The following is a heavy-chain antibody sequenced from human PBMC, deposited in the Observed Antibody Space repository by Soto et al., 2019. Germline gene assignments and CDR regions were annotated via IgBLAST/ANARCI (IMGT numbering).Heavy chain of an antibody. CDR2: MNPTSGNT. D-gene: IGHD1-7*01. J-gene: IGHJ5*02. Sequence: QVQLVQSGAEVKKPGASVKVSCKASGYTFTSYDINWVRQATGHGLEWMGWMNPTSGNTVYAQKFQGRVTRTRDTNISTADLEVRSLRSEDTAVYYCAGERTGTQSNWFDPWGQGALVTVSS. V-gene: IGHV1-8*01. CDR3: AGERTGTQSNWFDP. CDR1: GYTFTSYD.